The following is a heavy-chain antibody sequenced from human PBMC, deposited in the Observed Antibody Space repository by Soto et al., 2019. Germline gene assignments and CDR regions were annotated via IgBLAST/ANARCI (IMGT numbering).Heavy chain of an antibody. Sequence: PSETLSLTCTVSGGSVSSGSYYWSWIRQPPGKGLEWIGYIYYSGSTNYNPSLKSRVTISVDTSKNQFSLKLSSVTAADTAVYYCAREEVGACDYWGQGTLVTAPQ. CDR3: AREEVGACDY. CDR2: IYYSGST. V-gene: IGHV4-61*01. D-gene: IGHD1-26*01. J-gene: IGHJ4*02. CDR1: GGSVSSGSYY.